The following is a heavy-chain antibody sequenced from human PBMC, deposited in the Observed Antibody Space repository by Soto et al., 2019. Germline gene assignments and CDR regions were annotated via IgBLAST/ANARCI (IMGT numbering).Heavy chain of an antibody. CDR1: ADTFTSYY. D-gene: IGHD1-26*01. J-gene: IGHJ4*02. V-gene: IGHV1-46*01. CDR2: INPNGGST. CDR3: ARDPSGSYYFDY. Sequence: ASVKVSFKAPADTFTSYYIHWVRQAPGHGLEWMGIINPNGGSTRFAQTFQGRITMTADESTSTAYMELSSLRSEDTAVYYCARDPSGSYYFDYWGQGTLVTVSS.